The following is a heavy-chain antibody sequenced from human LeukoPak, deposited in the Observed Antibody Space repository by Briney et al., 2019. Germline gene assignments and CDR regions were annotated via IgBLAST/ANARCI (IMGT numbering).Heavy chain of an antibody. J-gene: IGHJ4*02. CDR3: ATDGSSTGLYYTYF. CDR2: INPSGGST. CDR1: GYRLHNYY. V-gene: IGHV1-46*02. D-gene: IGHD2-2*01. Sequence: ASVPVPHKGGGYRLHNYYLHWVLQAPGQGLDWMGIINPSGGSTSYAQKFQARVIQTRDTSTSTVYMDLSSLRSEDTAVYYCATDGSSTGLYYTYFWGEGTPVTVYS.